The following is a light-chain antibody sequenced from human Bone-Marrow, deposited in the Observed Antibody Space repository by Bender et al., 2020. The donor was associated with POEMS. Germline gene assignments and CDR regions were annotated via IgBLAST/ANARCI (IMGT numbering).Light chain of an antibody. J-gene: IGLJ2*01. Sequence: QSALTQPRSVSGSPGQSITISCTGTSSDIGTYNLVAWYQQHPGKAPKLMIYEVSKRPSGVPDRFSGSKSDNTASLTVSGLQAEDEADYYCSSYGGSNNWVFGGGTKLTVL. V-gene: IGLV2-8*01. CDR3: SSYGGSNNWV. CDR1: SSDIGTYNL. CDR2: EVS.